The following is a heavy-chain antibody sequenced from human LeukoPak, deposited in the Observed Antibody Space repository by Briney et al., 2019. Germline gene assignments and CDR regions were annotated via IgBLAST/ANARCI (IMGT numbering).Heavy chain of an antibody. CDR1: GGSISSSSYY. J-gene: IGHJ6*03. V-gene: IGHV4-39*07. CDR3: ARDRLEWLSFGHYYYYYYMDV. Sequence: PSETLSLTCTVSGGSISSSSYYWGWIRQPPGKGLEWIGSIYYSGSTYYNPSLKSRVTISVDTSKNQFSLKLSSVTAADTAVYYCARDRLEWLSFGHYYYYYYMDVWGKGTTVTVSS. D-gene: IGHD3-3*01. CDR2: IYYSGST.